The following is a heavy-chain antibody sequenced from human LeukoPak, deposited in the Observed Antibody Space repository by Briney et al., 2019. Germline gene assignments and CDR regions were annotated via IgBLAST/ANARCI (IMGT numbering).Heavy chain of an antibody. D-gene: IGHD3-10*02. CDR2: ISSSGSTI. CDR3: AELGITMIGGV. Sequence: GGSLRLSCAASGFTFNSYTMNWVRQAPGKGLEWVSYISSSGSTIYYADSVKGRFTISRDNAKNSLYLQMNSLRAEDTAVYYCAELGITMIGGVWGKGTTVTISS. CDR1: GFTFNSYT. J-gene: IGHJ6*04. V-gene: IGHV3-48*03.